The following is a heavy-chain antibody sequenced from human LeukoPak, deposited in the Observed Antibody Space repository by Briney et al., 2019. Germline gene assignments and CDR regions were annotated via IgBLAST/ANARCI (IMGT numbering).Heavy chain of an antibody. V-gene: IGHV4-59*01. D-gene: IGHD2-15*01. Sequence: KASETLSLTCTVSGGSISSYYWSWIRQPPGKGREWIGYFYYSGSTNFNPSLKSRVTLSVDTSKNQFSLKLSSVTAADTAVYYCSRGSSSYVMDVWGQGTTVTVSS. J-gene: IGHJ6*02. CDR2: FYYSGST. CDR1: GGSISSYY. CDR3: SRGSSSYVMDV.